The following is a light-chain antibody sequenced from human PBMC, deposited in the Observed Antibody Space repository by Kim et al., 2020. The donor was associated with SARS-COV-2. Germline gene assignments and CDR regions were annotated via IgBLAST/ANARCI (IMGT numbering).Light chain of an antibody. Sequence: LSPGESVTLSCRARQSVSSSYLVWYQQKPGQAPRLLIYGASSRATDIPDRFSGSGSGTDFTLTISRLEPEDFAVYYCQQYRSSPGTFGQGTKLEI. CDR1: QSVSSSY. CDR3: QQYRSSPGT. V-gene: IGKV3-20*01. CDR2: GAS. J-gene: IGKJ2*01.